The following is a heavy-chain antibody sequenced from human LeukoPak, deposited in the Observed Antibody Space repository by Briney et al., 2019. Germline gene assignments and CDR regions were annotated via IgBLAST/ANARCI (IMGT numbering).Heavy chain of an antibody. V-gene: IGHV4-34*01. CDR1: GGSFSGYY. CDR3: ATSSSWSLIDY. D-gene: IGHD6-13*01. Sequence: PSETLSLTCAVYGGSFSGYYWSWLRQPPGKGLQWIGEINHSGSTSYNPSLKSRVTISVDTSKNQFSLKLSSLTAADTAVYYCATSSSWSLIDYWGQGTLVTVSS. J-gene: IGHJ4*02. CDR2: INHSGST.